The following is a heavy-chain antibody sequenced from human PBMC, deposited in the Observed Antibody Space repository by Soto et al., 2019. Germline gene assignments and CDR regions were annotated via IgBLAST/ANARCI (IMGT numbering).Heavy chain of an antibody. CDR3: AKDRIQLWFNWFDP. CDR2: ISYDGSNK. J-gene: IGHJ5*02. CDR1: GFTFSSYG. V-gene: IGHV3-30*18. Sequence: GGSLRLSCAASGFTFSSYGMHWVRQAPGKGLEWVAVISYDGSNKYYADSVKGRFTISRDNSKNTLYLQMNSLRAEDTAVYYCAKDRIQLWFNWFDPWGQGTLVTVSS. D-gene: IGHD5-18*01.